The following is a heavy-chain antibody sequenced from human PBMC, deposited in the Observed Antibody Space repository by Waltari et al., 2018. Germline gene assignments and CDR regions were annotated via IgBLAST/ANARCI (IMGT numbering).Heavy chain of an antibody. CDR1: GGSISSGGYY. J-gene: IGHJ4*02. Sequence: QVQLQESGPGLVKPSQTLSLTCTVSGGSISSGGYYWSWIRQHPGKGLEWIGYIYYSGSTYDNPSLKSRVTISVDTSKNQFSLKLSSVTAADTAVYYCARNVLLWFGELGGYFDYWGQGTLVTVSS. CDR2: IYYSGST. D-gene: IGHD3-10*01. CDR3: ARNVLLWFGELGGYFDY. V-gene: IGHV4-31*03.